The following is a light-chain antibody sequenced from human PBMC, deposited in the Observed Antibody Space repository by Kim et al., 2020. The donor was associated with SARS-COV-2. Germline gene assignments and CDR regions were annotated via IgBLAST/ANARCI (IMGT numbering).Light chain of an antibody. Sequence: LTQPASVSGSPGQSITISCTGTSSDVAGYNYVSWYQQHPGKAPKLMIYDVTKWPSGVSNRFSGSKSGNTASLTISGLQAEDEADYYCSSFRSDTTVVFGGGTKVTVL. CDR3: SSFRSDTTVV. CDR2: DVT. CDR1: SSDVAGYNY. J-gene: IGLJ2*01. V-gene: IGLV2-14*01.